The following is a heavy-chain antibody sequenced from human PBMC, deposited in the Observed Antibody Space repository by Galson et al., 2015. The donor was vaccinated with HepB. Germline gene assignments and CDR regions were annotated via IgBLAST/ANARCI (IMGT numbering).Heavy chain of an antibody. CDR1: GGTFSNYG. V-gene: IGHV1-69*06. Sequence: SVKVSCKASGGTFSNYGITWVRQAPGEGPEWMGGITLTFGTTDYGQKFQGRLTITADKSTSTSYMELRSLTSEDTAVYYCARLGPTFGGVEGLDVWGQGTTVIVSS. CDR3: ARLGPTFGGVEGLDV. J-gene: IGHJ6*02. D-gene: IGHD3-16*01. CDR2: ITLTFGTT.